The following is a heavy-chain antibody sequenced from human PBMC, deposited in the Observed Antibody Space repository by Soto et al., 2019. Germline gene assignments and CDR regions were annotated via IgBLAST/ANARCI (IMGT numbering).Heavy chain of an antibody. V-gene: IGHV1-18*01. CDR2: ISAYNGNT. Sequence: ASVKVSCKASGYTFTSYGISWVRQAPGQGLEWMGWISAYNGNTNYAQKLQGRVTMTTDTSTSTAYMELRSLISGDTAVFYCVTSDWAWWGQGTLVTVSS. CDR3: VTSDWAW. D-gene: IGHD3-9*01. J-gene: IGHJ4*02. CDR1: GYTFTSYG.